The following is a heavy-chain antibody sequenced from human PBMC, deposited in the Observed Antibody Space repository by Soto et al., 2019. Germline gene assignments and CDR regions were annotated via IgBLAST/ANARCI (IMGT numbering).Heavy chain of an antibody. J-gene: IGHJ4*02. CDR3: ASSYGYYFDY. CDR1: GGSISSYY. D-gene: IGHD4-17*01. V-gene: IGHV4-59*01. CDR2: IYYSGST. Sequence: QVQLQESGPGLVKPSETLSLTCTVSGGSISSYYWSWIRQPPGKGLEWIGYIYYSGSTNYNPSLMRRVTTSVGTPENPCSLKLSSVTAADSAVYYCASSYGYYFDYWGQGTLVTVSS.